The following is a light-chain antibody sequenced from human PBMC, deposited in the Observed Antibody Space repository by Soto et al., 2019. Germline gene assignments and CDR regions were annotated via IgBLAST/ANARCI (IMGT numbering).Light chain of an antibody. CDR3: QQRSNWLT. J-gene: IGKJ4*01. CDR2: DAS. Sequence: VLTQSPATLSLSPGERATLSCRASLNVNSYLAWYQQKPGQAPRLLIYDASNRAAGIPARFSGSGSGTDFTLTISSLEPEDFAVYYCQQRSNWLTFGGGTKVDIK. V-gene: IGKV3-11*01. CDR1: LNVNSY.